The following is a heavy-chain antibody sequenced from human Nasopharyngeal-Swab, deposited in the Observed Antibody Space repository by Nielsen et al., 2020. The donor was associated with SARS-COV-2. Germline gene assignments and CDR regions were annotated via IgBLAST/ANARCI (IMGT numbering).Heavy chain of an antibody. CDR2: IYYSGSI. CDR3: ARGRKQQLVLRWFDP. J-gene: IGHJ5*02. V-gene: IGHV4-31*01. D-gene: IGHD6-13*01. Sequence: WIRQPLGKGLEWIGYIYYSGSIYYNPSLKSQVTISVDTSKNQFSQKLSSVTAADTAVYYCARGRKQQLVLRWFDPWGQGTLVTVSS.